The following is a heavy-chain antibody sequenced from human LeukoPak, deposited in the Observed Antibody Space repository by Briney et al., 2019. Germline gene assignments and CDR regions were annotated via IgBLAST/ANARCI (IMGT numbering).Heavy chain of an antibody. CDR3: AKTTELSSGWFLWDAFDI. D-gene: IGHD6-19*01. V-gene: IGHV3-33*06. CDR2: IWYDGSNK. J-gene: IGHJ3*02. Sequence: PGRSLRLSCAASGFTFSSYGMHWVRQAPGKGLEWVAVIWYDGSNKYYADSVKGRFTISRDNSKNTLYLQMNSLRAEDTAVYYCAKTTELSSGWFLWDAFDIWGQGTMVTVSS. CDR1: GFTFSSYG.